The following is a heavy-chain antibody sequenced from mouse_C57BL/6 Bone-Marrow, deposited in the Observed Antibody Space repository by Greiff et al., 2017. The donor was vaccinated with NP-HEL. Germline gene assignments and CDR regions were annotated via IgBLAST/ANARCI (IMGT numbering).Heavy chain of an antibody. Sequence: VQLQQPGAELVKPGASVKLSCKASGYTFTSYWMHWVKQRPGQGLEWIGMIHPNSGSTNYNEKFKSKATLTVDKSSSTAYMQLSSLTSEDSAVYYCARITTVVATEYWGQGTTLTVSS. D-gene: IGHD1-1*01. V-gene: IGHV1-64*01. CDR1: GYTFTSYW. J-gene: IGHJ2*01. CDR2: IHPNSGST. CDR3: ARITTVVATEY.